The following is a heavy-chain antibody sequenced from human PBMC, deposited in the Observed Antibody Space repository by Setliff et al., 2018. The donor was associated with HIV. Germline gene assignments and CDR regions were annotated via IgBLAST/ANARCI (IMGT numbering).Heavy chain of an antibody. CDR2: ISGSGRGT. V-gene: IGHV3-23*01. J-gene: IGHJ6*02. Sequence: GGSLRLSCAASGFTFSSYSMNWVRQAPGKGLEWVSAISGSGRGTYYADSVKGRFTISRENAKNSLYLQMNNVRAGDTAVYYCTRELNGHTSSHYYFGLDVWGQGTTVTVSS. CDR3: TRELNGHTSSHYYFGLDV. D-gene: IGHD6-6*01. CDR1: GFTFSSYS.